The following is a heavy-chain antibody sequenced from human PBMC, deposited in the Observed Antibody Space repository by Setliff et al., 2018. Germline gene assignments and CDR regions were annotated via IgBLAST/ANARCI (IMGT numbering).Heavy chain of an antibody. D-gene: IGHD2-2*01. Sequence: GGSLRLSCAASGFTFSNAWMSWVRQAPGKGLEWVSAISGSGGSTYYADSVKGRFTISRDNSKNTLYLQMNSLRAEDTAVYYCAVLVVVTYGMDVWGQGTTVTDSS. J-gene: IGHJ6*02. CDR3: AVLVVVTYGMDV. V-gene: IGHV3-23*01. CDR2: ISGSGGST. CDR1: GFTFSNAW.